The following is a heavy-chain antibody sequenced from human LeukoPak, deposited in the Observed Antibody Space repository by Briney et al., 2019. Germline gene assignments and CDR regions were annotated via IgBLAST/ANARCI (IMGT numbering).Heavy chain of an antibody. CDR1: GASISTRTYY. D-gene: IGHD6-13*01. CDR3: ARLLGAAKTDYFDY. CDR2: ISYTGST. V-gene: IGHV4-39*01. Sequence: PSETLSLTCTVSGASISTRTYYWAWIRQPPGKGLEWIGSISYTGSTHYNPSLTSLKSRVTISGDTSKNQFSLRLSSVTAADTAVYFCARLLGAAKTDYFDYWGQGTLVTVSP. J-gene: IGHJ4*02.